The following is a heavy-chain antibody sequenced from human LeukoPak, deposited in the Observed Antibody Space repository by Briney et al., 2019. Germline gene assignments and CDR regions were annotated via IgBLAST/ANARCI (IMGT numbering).Heavy chain of an antibody. CDR3: ARVTRRDGYNPYYYYYGMDV. CDR1: GFTFSSYS. J-gene: IGHJ6*02. D-gene: IGHD5-24*01. Sequence: PGGSLRLSCAASGFTFSSYSMSWVRQAPGKGLEWVANIKQDGSEKYYVDSVKGRFTISRDNAKNSLYLQMNSLRAEDTAVYYCARVTRRDGYNPYYYYYGMDVWGQGTTVTVSS. V-gene: IGHV3-7*01. CDR2: IKQDGSEK.